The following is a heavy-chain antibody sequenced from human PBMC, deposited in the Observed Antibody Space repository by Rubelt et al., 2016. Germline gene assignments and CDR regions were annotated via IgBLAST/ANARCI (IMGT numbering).Heavy chain of an antibody. V-gene: IGHV3-30*04. J-gene: IGHJ4*02. CDR1: GFTFSSYA. D-gene: IGHD3-22*01. CDR2: ISYDGSNK. CDR3: ARDHYYDSSGYSY. Sequence: QVQLVESGGGVVQPGRSLRLSCAASGFTFSSYAMHWVRQAPGKGLEWVAVISYDGSNKYYADSVKGRFTISRDNSKNTLYLQMNSLRAEDTAVYYCARDHYYDSSGYSYWGQGTLVTVSS.